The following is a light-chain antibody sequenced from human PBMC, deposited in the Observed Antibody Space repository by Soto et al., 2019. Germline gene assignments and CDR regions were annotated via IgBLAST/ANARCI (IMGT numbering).Light chain of an antibody. CDR3: SSYTTSNTRQIV. Sequence: QSVLTQPASVSGSPGQSISISCTGTSSEVGGYNYVSWYQHHPGKAPKLMIFDVSNRPSGVSNRFSGSKSGNTASLTICGLQPEDEADYYCSSYTTSNTRQIVFGTGTKVTVL. CDR2: DVS. J-gene: IGLJ1*01. V-gene: IGLV2-14*03. CDR1: SSEVGGYNY.